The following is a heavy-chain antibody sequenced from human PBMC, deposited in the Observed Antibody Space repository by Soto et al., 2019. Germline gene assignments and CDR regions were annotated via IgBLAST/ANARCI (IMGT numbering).Heavy chain of an antibody. CDR3: VTPDSSGYYSH. Sequence: GESLKISCKASVYIFTSYWIGWVRQMPGIGLEWMGIVNPADSDTRYSPSFQGQVTVSADKSISTAYLQWGSLKASDTAMYYCVTPDSSGYYSHWGQGTPVTVSS. CDR1: VYIFTSYW. CDR2: VNPADSDT. D-gene: IGHD3-22*01. J-gene: IGHJ4*02. V-gene: IGHV5-51*01.